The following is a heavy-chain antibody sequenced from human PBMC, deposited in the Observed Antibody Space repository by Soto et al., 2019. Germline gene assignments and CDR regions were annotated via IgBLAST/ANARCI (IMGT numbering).Heavy chain of an antibody. D-gene: IGHD4-17*01. V-gene: IGHV3-21*01. CDR1: GFTFSTYS. CDR2: ISSGSTYT. CDR3: ARGWGTTVVSLDAFDI. Sequence: EVQLVEFGGGLVRPGGSLRLSCAASGFTFSTYSMNWVRQAPGKGLEWVSSISSGSTYTYYTDSLKGRFTISRDNVKNSLYLQLNSVRAEDTAVYYCARGWGTTVVSLDAFDIWGQGTMVTVSS. J-gene: IGHJ3*02.